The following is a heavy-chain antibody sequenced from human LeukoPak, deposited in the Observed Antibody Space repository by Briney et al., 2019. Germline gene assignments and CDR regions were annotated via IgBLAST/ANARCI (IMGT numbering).Heavy chain of an antibody. V-gene: IGHV3-30*02. CDR3: ARDGLRRPPTPYCGGDCPLDY. J-gene: IGHJ4*02. Sequence: GGSLRLSCAASGFTFSSYGMHWVRQAPGKGLEWVAFIRYDGSNKYYADSVKGRFTISRDNAKNSLYLQMNSLRVEDTAMYYCARDGLRRPPTPYCGGDCPLDYWGQGTLVSVSS. CDR2: IRYDGSNK. D-gene: IGHD2-21*02. CDR1: GFTFSSYG.